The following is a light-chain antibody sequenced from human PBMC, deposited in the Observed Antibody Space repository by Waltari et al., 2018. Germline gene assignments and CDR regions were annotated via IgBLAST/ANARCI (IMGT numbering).Light chain of an antibody. V-gene: IGLV1-51*02. CDR3: GTWDNSLSGGV. CDR1: NYNFGNDY. CDR2: END. J-gene: IGLJ3*02. Sequence: QSVLTQPPSVSAAPGQKVTISCSGGNYNFGNDYVSWYQQLPGTAPNLLIYENDKRPSGIPDRFSGSKSGTSATLAITGLQSGDEANYYCGTWDNSLSGGVFGGGTWLTVL.